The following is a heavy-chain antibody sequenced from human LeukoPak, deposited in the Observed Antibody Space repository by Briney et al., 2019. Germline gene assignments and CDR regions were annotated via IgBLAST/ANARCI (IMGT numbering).Heavy chain of an antibody. V-gene: IGHV3-21*01. CDR2: ISDTSYT. Sequence: GGSLRLSCAGSEFTFSTYNMKWVRQAPGKGLEWVSSISDTSYTYYADSVKGRFTISRDNAKSSLYLQMNSLRAEDTAVYYCARDKIPSAGTPRGFDPWGQGTLVTVSS. D-gene: IGHD6-13*01. J-gene: IGHJ5*02. CDR1: EFTFSTYN. CDR3: ARDKIPSAGTPRGFDP.